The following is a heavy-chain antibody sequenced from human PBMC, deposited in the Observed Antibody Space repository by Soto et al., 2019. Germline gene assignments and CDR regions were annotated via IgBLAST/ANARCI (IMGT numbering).Heavy chain of an antibody. D-gene: IGHD3-10*01. Sequence: HTFSLTCAISGDSVSSNSAAWNWISQSPSIGLEWLGRTYYRSKWNNDYALSVKSRITINPDTPKNQFSLHLYSVTPEDTAVYYCTRITSFRGMDVWGQGTPVTVSS. CDR2: TYYRSKWNN. J-gene: IGHJ6*02. CDR3: TRITSFRGMDV. CDR1: GDSVSSNSAA. V-gene: IGHV6-1*01.